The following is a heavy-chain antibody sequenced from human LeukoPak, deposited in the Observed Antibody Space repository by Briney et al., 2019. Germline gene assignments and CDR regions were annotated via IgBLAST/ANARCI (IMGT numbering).Heavy chain of an antibody. CDR1: GFPFSRYA. V-gene: IGHV3-23*01. CDR2: ISGSDGST. D-gene: IGHD3-22*01. CDR3: AKAGTMIVPYVTPDY. Sequence: GGSLRLSCAASGFPFSRYAMSWVRQTPEKGLEWVSVISGSDGSTYYADSVKGRFTISRDNSKNTLYLQMNSLRAEDTAVYYCAKAGTMIVPYVTPDYWGQGTLVTVSS. J-gene: IGHJ4*02.